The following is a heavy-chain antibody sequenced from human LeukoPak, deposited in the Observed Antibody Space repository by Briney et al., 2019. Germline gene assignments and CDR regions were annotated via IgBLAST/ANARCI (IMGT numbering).Heavy chain of an antibody. J-gene: IGHJ6*03. CDR3: ARDLKYSSSSIPYYYVDV. V-gene: IGHV4-59*01. CDR2: IYYSGST. D-gene: IGHD6-6*01. CDR1: GGSISSYY. Sequence: SETLSLTCTVSGGSISSYYWSWIRQPPGKGLEWIGYIYYSGSTNYNPSLKSRVTISVDTSKNQFSLKLSSVTAADTAVYYCARDLKYSSSSIPYYYVDVWGKGTTATVSS.